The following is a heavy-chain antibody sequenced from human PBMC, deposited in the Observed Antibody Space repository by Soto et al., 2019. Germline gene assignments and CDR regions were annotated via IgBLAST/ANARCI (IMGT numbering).Heavy chain of an antibody. D-gene: IGHD1-26*01. CDR3: ARGVGATYYFDY. J-gene: IGHJ4*02. CDR2: IIPIFGTA. V-gene: IGHV1-69*13. CDR1: GGSFSSYA. Sequence: SVKLTCKACGGSFSSYASSWVRQAPGQGLEWMGGIIPIFGTANYAQKFQGRVTITADESTSTAYMELSSLRSEDTAVYYCARGVGATYYFDYWGQGTLVTVSS.